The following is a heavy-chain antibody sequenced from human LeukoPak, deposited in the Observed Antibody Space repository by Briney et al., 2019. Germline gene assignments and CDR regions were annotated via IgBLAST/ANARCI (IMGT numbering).Heavy chain of an antibody. V-gene: IGHV4-4*07. CDR3: ARQCSSTSCYIGGAFDI. Sequence: SETLSLTCTVSGGSISSYYWSWIRQPAGKGLEWIGRIYTSGSTNYNPSLKSRVTMSVDTSKNQFSLKLSSVTAADMAVYYCARQCSSTSCYIGGAFDIWGQGTMVTVSS. D-gene: IGHD2-2*02. CDR2: IYTSGST. J-gene: IGHJ3*02. CDR1: GGSISSYY.